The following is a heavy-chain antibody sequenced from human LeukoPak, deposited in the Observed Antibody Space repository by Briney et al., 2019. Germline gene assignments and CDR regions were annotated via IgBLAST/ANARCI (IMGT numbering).Heavy chain of an antibody. CDR3: ARGVRRDYFDY. Sequence: SETLSHTCTVSGGSISSSSYYWGWIRQPPGKGLEWIGSIYYSGSTYYNPSLKSRVTISVDTSKNQFSLKLSSVTAADTAVYYCARGVRRDYFDYWGQGTLVTVSS. V-gene: IGHV4-39*07. CDR2: IYYSGST. J-gene: IGHJ4*02. D-gene: IGHD5/OR15-5a*01. CDR1: GGSISSSSYY.